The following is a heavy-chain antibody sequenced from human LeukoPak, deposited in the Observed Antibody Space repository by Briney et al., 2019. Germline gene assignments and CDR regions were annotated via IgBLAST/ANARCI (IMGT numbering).Heavy chain of an antibody. CDR2: ISWNSGSI. J-gene: IGHJ4*02. Sequence: HTGRSLRLSCAASGFTFDDYAMPWVRHAPGKGLEWVSGISWNSGSIGYADSVKGRFTISRDNAKNSLYLQMNSLRAEDTALYYCAKDNGGYSYGYKDHWGQGTLVTVSS. CDR3: AKDNGGYSYGYKDH. D-gene: IGHD5-18*01. V-gene: IGHV3-9*01. CDR1: GFTFDDYA.